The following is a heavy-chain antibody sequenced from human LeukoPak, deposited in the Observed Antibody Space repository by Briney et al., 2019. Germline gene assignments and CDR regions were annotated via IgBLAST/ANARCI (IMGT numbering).Heavy chain of an antibody. CDR2: ISYDGSDE. D-gene: IGHD6-19*01. CDR3: ARAHSSGWSDY. V-gene: IGHV3-30*03. J-gene: IGHJ4*02. CDR1: AFTFSSYG. Sequence: PGRSLRLSCAASAFTFSSYGMHWVRQAPGKGLEWVAVISYDGSDEYYADSVKGRFTISRDNSKNTLYLQMNSLRAEDTAVYYCARAHSSGWSDYWGQGTLVTVSS.